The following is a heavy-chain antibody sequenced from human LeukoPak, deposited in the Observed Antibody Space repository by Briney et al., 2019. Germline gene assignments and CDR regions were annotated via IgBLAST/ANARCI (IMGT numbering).Heavy chain of an antibody. V-gene: IGHV3-23*01. D-gene: IGHD4-17*01. CDR2: ISGSGGST. CDR1: GFTFSSYA. J-gene: IGHJ6*02. Sequence: PGGSLRLSCAASGFTFSSYAMSWVRQAPGKGLEWVSVISGSGGSTYYEDSVKGRFTISRDNSKNTLYLQMNSLRAEDTAVYYCAKDQDYGDSGYYYYGMDVWGQGTTVTVSS. CDR3: AKDQDYGDSGYYYYGMDV.